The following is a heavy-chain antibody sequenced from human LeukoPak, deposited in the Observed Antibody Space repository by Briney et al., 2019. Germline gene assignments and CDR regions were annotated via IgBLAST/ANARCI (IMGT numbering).Heavy chain of an antibody. J-gene: IGHJ4*02. CDR1: GYSFTTYW. Sequence: GESLKIPCKGSGYSFTTYWIAWVRQMPGKGLEWMGIIYPGDSDTRYSPSFQGQVTISADKSISTAYLQWSSLKASDTAMYYCARSWQWEPYKFDYWGQGTLVTVSS. CDR2: IYPGDSDT. D-gene: IGHD1-26*01. V-gene: IGHV5-51*01. CDR3: ARSWQWEPYKFDY.